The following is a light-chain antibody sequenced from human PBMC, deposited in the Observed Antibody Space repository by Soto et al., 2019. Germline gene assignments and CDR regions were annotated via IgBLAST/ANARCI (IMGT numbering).Light chain of an antibody. Sequence: TQSPATLSVSPGERVTLSCRASQSVSSSLAWFQQKPGQAPRLLIYGASSRATGIPDRFSGSGSGTDFTLTISRLEPEDFAVYYCQQYGSSPLTFGGGTKV. CDR3: QQYGSSPLT. CDR1: QSVSSS. J-gene: IGKJ4*01. V-gene: IGKV3-20*01. CDR2: GAS.